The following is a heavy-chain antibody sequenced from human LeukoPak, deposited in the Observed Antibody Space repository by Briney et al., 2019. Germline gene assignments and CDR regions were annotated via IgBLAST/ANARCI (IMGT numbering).Heavy chain of an antibody. CDR1: GFTFSSYS. CDR3: ARGGYGHNMDV. Sequence: GGSLRLSCAAPGFTFSSYSMNWVRQAPGKGLVWVSRIKNAGIDTIYADSVKGRFTVSRDNAKNTVYLQMSSLRAEDTAVYYCARGGYGHNMDVWGEGTTVTVSS. D-gene: IGHD3-10*01. J-gene: IGHJ6*03. V-gene: IGHV3-74*01. CDR2: IKNAGIDT.